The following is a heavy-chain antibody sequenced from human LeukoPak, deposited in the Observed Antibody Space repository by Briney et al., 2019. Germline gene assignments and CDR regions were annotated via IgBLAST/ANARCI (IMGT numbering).Heavy chain of an antibody. Sequence: PSETLSLTCTVSGGSISSYYWSWIRQRPGKGLEWSGYVYYSGSTNYNHSLKSRVTISVDTSKNQFSLKLSSVTAADTAVYYCAGGHYDSSGYYLYYFDYWGQGTLVTVSS. V-gene: IGHV4-59*01. J-gene: IGHJ4*02. D-gene: IGHD3-22*01. CDR1: GGSISSYY. CDR2: VYYSGST. CDR3: AGGHYDSSGYYLYYFDY.